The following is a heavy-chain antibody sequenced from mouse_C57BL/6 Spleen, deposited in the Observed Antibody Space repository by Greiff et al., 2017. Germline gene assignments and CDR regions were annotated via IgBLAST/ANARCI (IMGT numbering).Heavy chain of an antibody. CDR1: GFTFSSYA. CDR2: ISSGGDYI. Sequence: EVHLVESGVGLVKPGGSLKLSCAASGFTFSSYAMSWVRQTPEKRLEWVAYISSGGDYIYYADTVKGRFTISRDNARNTLYLQMSSLKSEDTDMYCCTRSTMVTTRNYAMDYWGQGTSVTVSS. V-gene: IGHV5-9-1*02. D-gene: IGHD2-2*01. J-gene: IGHJ4*01. CDR3: TRSTMVTTRNYAMDY.